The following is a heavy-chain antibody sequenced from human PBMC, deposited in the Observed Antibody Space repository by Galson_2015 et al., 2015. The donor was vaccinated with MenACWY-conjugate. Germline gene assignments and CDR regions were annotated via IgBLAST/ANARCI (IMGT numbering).Heavy chain of an antibody. J-gene: IGHJ4*02. CDR2: ISAYNGNT. Sequence: SVKVSCKASGYTFTNYGISWVRQAPGQGLEWMAWISAYNGNTNFAQKFQDRVTMTTDTSTTTAYMELRSLRSDDTAVYYCARYSSSWCFDYWGQGTLVTVSS. V-gene: IGHV1-18*01. CDR1: GYTFTNYG. D-gene: IGHD6-13*01. CDR3: ARYSSSWCFDY.